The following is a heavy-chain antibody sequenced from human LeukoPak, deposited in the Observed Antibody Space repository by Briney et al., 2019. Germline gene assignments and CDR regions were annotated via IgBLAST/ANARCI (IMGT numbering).Heavy chain of an antibody. CDR3: ARVYHFENGGHYRHFDF. D-gene: IGHD2-8*01. J-gene: IGHJ4*02. CDR2: IKEDGSEK. Sequence: SGGSLRLSCAASGFTFSRYCMSWVRQTPGKGREWVAAIKEDGSEKYYVDSVKGRFTISRDNAQNSLYLQMSSLRAEDKALYYCARVYHFENGGHYRHFDFWGQGTLVIVPS. CDR1: GFTFSRYC. V-gene: IGHV3-7*04.